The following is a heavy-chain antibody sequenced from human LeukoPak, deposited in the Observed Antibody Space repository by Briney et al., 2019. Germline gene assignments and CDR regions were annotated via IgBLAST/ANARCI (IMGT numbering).Heavy chain of an antibody. Sequence: ASETLSLTCTVSGDSISGSSYYWGWIRQPPGKGLEWIGSTFYNGRTYYKPSLKSRVTISVDTSKNQFSLKLSSVIAADTAVYYCARRGSAPLVAAFDYWGQGTLVTVSS. CDR2: TFYNGRT. CDR1: GDSISGSSYY. J-gene: IGHJ4*02. V-gene: IGHV4-39*07. D-gene: IGHD5-12*01. CDR3: ARRGSAPLVAAFDY.